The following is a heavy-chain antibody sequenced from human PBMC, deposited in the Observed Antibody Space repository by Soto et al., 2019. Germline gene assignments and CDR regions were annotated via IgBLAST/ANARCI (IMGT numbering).Heavy chain of an antibody. Sequence: PSETLSLTCTVSGGSISSYYWSWIRQPPGKGLEWIGYIYYSGSTNYNPSLKSRVTISVDTSKNQFSLKLSSVTAADTAVYYCARTGGVKSYYYYGMDVWGQGTTVTVSS. V-gene: IGHV4-59*01. CDR3: ARTGGVKSYYYYGMDV. CDR1: GGSISSYY. J-gene: IGHJ6*02. CDR2: IYYSGST. D-gene: IGHD3-16*01.